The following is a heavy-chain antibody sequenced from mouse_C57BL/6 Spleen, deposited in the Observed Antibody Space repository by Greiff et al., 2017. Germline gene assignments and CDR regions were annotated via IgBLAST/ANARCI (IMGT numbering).Heavy chain of an antibody. J-gene: IGHJ4*01. CDR2: IYPRSGNT. V-gene: IGHV1-81*01. CDR1: GYTFTSYG. CDR3: ARLIAGAMDY. Sequence: QVHVKQSGAELARPGASVKLSCKASGYTFTSYGVRWVKQRTGQGLEWIGEIYPRSGNTYYNEKFKGKATLTAEKSSSTAYMELRSLTSEDSAVYFCARLIAGAMDYWGQGTSVTVSS.